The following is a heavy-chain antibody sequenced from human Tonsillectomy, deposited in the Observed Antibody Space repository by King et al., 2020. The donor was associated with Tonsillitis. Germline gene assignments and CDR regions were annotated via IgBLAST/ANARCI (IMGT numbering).Heavy chain of an antibody. CDR2: IKQDGSEK. Sequence: VQLVESGGGLVQPGGSLRLSCAASGFTFSSYWMNWVRQAPGKGLEWVANIKQDGSEKYYVHSVKGRLTISRDNAKNSLYLQMNSLRAEDTAVYYCARDEDYYYALYGMDVWGQGTTVTVSS. CDR1: GFTFSSYW. D-gene: IGHD3-10*01. V-gene: IGHV3-7*03. CDR3: ARDEDYYYALYGMDV. J-gene: IGHJ6*02.